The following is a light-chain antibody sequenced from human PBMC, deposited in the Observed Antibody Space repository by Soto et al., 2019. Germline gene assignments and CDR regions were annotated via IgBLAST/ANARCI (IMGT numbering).Light chain of an antibody. Sequence: EIVLTQSPATLSLSPGERATLSCRASQSVSSYFAWYQQKPGQAPRLLIYDASNRATGIPARFSGSGSGTDFTLPISSLEPEDFGVYYCQQRGNWPLTFGQGTKVEIK. CDR1: QSVSSY. CDR2: DAS. J-gene: IGKJ1*01. V-gene: IGKV3-11*01. CDR3: QQRGNWPLT.